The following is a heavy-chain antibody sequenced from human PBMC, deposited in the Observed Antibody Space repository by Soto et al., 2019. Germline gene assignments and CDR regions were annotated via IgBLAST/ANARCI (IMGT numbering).Heavy chain of an antibody. D-gene: IGHD3-22*01. CDR2: IVVGSGNT. Sequence: GASVKVSCKASGFTFTSSAVQWVRQARGQRLEWIGWIVVGSGNTNYAQKFQERVTITRDMSTSTAYMELSSLRSEDTAVYYCAAVLGSSGYNQDDWGQGTRVTVSS. V-gene: IGHV1-58*01. CDR1: GFTFTSSA. CDR3: AAVLGSSGYNQDD. J-gene: IGHJ4*02.